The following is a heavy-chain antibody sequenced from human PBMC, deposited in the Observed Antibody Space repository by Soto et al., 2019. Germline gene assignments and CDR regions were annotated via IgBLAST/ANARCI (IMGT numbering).Heavy chain of an antibody. V-gene: IGHV1-69*08. J-gene: IGHJ4*02. CDR1: GGTFSSYT. CDR3: ARDLRGDGYNPFAC. Sequence: QVQLVQSGAEVKKPGSSVKVSCKASGGTFSSYTISWVRQAPGQGLEWMGRIIPILGIANYAQKFQGRVTITANKSTSTAYMELSSLRSEDTAVYYCARDLRGDGYNPFACWGQGTLVTVSS. D-gene: IGHD5-12*01. CDR2: IIPILGIA.